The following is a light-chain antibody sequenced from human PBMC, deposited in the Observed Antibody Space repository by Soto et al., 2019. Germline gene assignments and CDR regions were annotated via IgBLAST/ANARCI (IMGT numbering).Light chain of an antibody. J-gene: IGLJ1*01. CDR3: ETWDTSLSAGRV. V-gene: IGLV1-51*02. CDR2: ETN. CDR1: SSNIGNNY. Sequence: QSVLTQPPSVSAAPGQTVTISCSGSSSNIGNNYVSWYQHLPGAAPKLLIYETNRRPAGIPDRFSGSNSGTSATLGITGLQTADEADYYCETWDTSLSAGRVFGPGTKVTVL.